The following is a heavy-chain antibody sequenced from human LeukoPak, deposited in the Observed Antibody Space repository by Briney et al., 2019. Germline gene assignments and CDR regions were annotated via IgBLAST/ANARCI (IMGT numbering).Heavy chain of an antibody. V-gene: IGHV4-4*07. CDR1: VGFLNSYS. CDR2: IYTTGST. D-gene: IGHD1-26*01. CDR3: ARAGYTFSYYSLDY. J-gene: IGHJ4*02. Sequence: SETLSLTCTVSVGFLNSYSWGSFPQPAGKGLEWIGRIYTTGSTNYNPSLESRVTMSVVTSKNQFSLKLTSVTAADTIMFYYARAGYTFSYYSLDYWGQGTLVTVSS.